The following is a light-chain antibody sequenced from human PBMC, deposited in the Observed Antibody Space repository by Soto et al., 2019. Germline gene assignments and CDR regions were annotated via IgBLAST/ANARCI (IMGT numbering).Light chain of an antibody. Sequence: DIVMTQSPLSLPVTPGEPASISCRSSQSLLHSNGYNYLDWYLQKPGQSPQLLIYLGSNRASGVPDRFSGSGSGTDLTLKIIRVEAEDVGVYYGLQAIQTRWTVGQGTKVEIK. CDR3: LQAIQTRWT. J-gene: IGKJ1*01. CDR2: LGS. V-gene: IGKV2-28*01. CDR1: QSLLHSNGYNY.